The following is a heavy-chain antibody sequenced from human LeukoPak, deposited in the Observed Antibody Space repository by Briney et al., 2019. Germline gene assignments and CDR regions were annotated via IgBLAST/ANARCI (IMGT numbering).Heavy chain of an antibody. D-gene: IGHD2-21*02. CDR3: ARRDYCGGDCYDFDY. J-gene: IGHJ4*02. CDR2: IYYSGST. Sequence: SETLSLTCTVSGGSISSSNYYWGWIRQPPGKGLEWIGSIYYSGSTYYNLSLKSRVTISVGTSKNQFSLKLSSVTAADTAVYYCARRDYCGGDCYDFDYWGQGTLVTVSS. V-gene: IGHV4-39*01. CDR1: GGSISSSNYY.